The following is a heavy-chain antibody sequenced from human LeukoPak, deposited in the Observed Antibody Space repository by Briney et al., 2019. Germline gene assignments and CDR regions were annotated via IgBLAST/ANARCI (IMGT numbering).Heavy chain of an antibody. CDR1: GGTFSSYA. CDR3: AREADSSGYYRYYYYGMDV. Sequence: SVTVSCTASGGTFSSYAISWVRQAPGQGLEWMGGIIPIFGTANYAQKFQGRVTITADESTSTAYMELSSLRSEDTAAYYCAREADSSGYYRYYYYGMDVWGQGTTVTVSS. D-gene: IGHD3-22*01. V-gene: IGHV1-69*13. CDR2: IIPIFGTA. J-gene: IGHJ6*02.